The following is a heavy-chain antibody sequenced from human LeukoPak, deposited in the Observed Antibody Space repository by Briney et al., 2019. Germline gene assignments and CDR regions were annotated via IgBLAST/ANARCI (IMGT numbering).Heavy chain of an antibody. J-gene: IGHJ3*02. CDR2: ISYDGGNK. D-gene: IGHD3-10*01. Sequence: GGSLRLSCAASGFTFSSYSMNWVRQAPGKGLEWVAGISYDGGNKYYADSVKGRFTISRDSSKNTLYLQLNSLRADDTAVYYCASGHYDSENYYISDAFDIWGQGTMVTVSS. V-gene: IGHV3-30*03. CDR1: GFTFSSYS. CDR3: ASGHYDSENYYISDAFDI.